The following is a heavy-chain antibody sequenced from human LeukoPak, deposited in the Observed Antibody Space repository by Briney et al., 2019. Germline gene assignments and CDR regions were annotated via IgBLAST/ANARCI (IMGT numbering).Heavy chain of an antibody. CDR3: ARDRQGIDWFDP. Sequence: SSETLSLTCTVSGGSISSYYWSWIRQPPGKGLEWIGYIYYSGSTNYNPSLKSRVTISVDTSKNQFSLKLGSVTAADTAVYYCARDRQGIDWFDPWGQGTLVTVSS. CDR1: GGSISSYY. V-gene: IGHV4-59*01. CDR2: IYYSGST. J-gene: IGHJ5*02.